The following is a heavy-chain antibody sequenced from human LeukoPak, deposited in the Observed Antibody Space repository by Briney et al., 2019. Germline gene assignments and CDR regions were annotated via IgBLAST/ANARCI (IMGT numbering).Heavy chain of an antibody. V-gene: IGHV3-53*01. CDR3: AKDPRAYYDSSLGYFDL. D-gene: IGHD3-22*01. CDR1: GFTVSSNY. CDR2: IYSGGST. Sequence: GGSLRLSCAASGFTVSSNYMSWVRQAPGKGLEWASVIYSGGSTYYADSVKGRFTISRDNSKNTLYLQMNSLRAEDTAVYYCAKDPRAYYDSSLGYFDLWGRGTLVTVSS. J-gene: IGHJ2*01.